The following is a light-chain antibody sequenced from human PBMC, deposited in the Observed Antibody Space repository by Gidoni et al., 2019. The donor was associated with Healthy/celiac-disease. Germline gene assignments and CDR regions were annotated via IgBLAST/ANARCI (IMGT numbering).Light chain of an antibody. Sequence: AIQLTQSPSSLSASVGDRVTITCRASQGISSALAWYQQKPGKAPKLLIYDASSLESGVPSRSSGSGSGPDFTLTLTRLQPEDFATYYCQPCNSYPLTPGQGTRLEI. J-gene: IGKJ5*01. V-gene: IGKV1-13*02. CDR3: QPCNSYPLT. CDR2: DAS. CDR1: QGISSA.